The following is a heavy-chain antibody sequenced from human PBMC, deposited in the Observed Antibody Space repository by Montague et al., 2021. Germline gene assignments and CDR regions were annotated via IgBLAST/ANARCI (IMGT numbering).Heavy chain of an antibody. CDR1: GFAFSTET. J-gene: IGHJ4*02. Sequence: SLRLSCAASGFAFSTETMSWVRQAPGTGLEWLSSIGGSGDDTHYADSVKGRFTISRDISRKTLYLQMDSLTAEDTAVYFCATRGTIVRGVISPQYFDYWGQGTQVTVSS. D-gene: IGHD3-10*01. V-gene: IGHV3-23*01. CDR2: IGGSGDDT. CDR3: ATRGTIVRGVISPQYFDY.